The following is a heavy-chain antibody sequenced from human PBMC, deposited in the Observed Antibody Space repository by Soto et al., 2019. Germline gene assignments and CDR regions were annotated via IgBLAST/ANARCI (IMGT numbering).Heavy chain of an antibody. D-gene: IGHD5-12*01. CDR1: GYTFTSYG. V-gene: IGHV1-18*01. J-gene: IGHJ5*02. Sequence: ASVKVSCKASGYTFTSYGISWVRQAPGQGLEWMGWISAYNGNTNYAQKLQGRVTMTTDTSTSTAYMELRSLRSDDTAVYYCARDPIVATMTGWFDPWGQGTLVTVSS. CDR3: ARDPIVATMTGWFDP. CDR2: ISAYNGNT.